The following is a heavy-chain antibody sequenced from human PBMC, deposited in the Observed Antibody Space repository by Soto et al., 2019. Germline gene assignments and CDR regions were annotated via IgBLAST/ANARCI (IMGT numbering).Heavy chain of an antibody. J-gene: IGHJ6*03. V-gene: IGHV6-1*01. CDR3: AGTTSHQWYYMDV. Sequence: SQTLSLTCAISGDSVSSNSAAWNWIRLSPSRGLEWLARTYYRSRWYNDYAVSVRSRITVNPDTSKNQFSLQLTSVTPEDTPVYYCAGTTSHQWYYMDVWGKGTTVTLSS. D-gene: IGHD1-7*01. CDR1: GDSVSSNSAA. CDR2: TYYRSRWYN.